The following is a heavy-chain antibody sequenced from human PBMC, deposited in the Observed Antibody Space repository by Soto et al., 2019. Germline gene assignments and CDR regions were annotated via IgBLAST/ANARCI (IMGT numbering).Heavy chain of an antibody. CDR3: ARGNVWSRAMDV. Sequence: GGSLRLSCAASGFTFSDYYMSWIRQAPGKGLEWLSYISTSGSTIQYADSVKGRFAISRDNAKNSLYLQMNSLRAEDTAVYYCARGNVWSRAMDVWGKGTTVTVSS. D-gene: IGHD2-21*01. CDR1: GFTFSDYY. V-gene: IGHV3-11*01. J-gene: IGHJ6*03. CDR2: ISTSGSTI.